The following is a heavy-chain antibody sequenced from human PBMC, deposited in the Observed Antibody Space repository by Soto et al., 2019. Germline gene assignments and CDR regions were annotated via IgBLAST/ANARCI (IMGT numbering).Heavy chain of an antibody. D-gene: IGHD2-8*02. CDR1: GFTVSTYG. J-gene: IGHJ4*02. Sequence: QVQLVESGGGVVQPGRSLRLSCAVSGFTVSTYGMHWVRQAPGKGLEWVAVISRDGGTKYYADSVKGRFTISRDNSRNKLFLEMDSLRGDDRAVYYCTGEVASGYWGQGTLVTVSS. CDR3: TGEVASGY. V-gene: IGHV3-30*03. CDR2: ISRDGGTK.